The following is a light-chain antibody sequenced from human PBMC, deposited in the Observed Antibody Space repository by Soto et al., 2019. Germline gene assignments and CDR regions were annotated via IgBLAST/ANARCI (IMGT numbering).Light chain of an antibody. CDR2: EAF. CDR1: QTFNSW. CDR3: QHYNTWT. V-gene: IGKV1-5*01. Sequence: DIQMTQSPSTLSATVGATVTINCRASQTFNSWVTWYQQKPGKAPKLLIYEAFTLQSGVSSRFSGNGSGTEFSLTISSLQADYLGSYYCQHYNTWTLGPGTKVDIK. J-gene: IGKJ1*01.